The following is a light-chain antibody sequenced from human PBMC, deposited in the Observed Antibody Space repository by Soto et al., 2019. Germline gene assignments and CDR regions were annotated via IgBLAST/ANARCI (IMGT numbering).Light chain of an antibody. CDR3: PSYDISLSGVL. V-gene: IGLV1-40*01. J-gene: IGLJ2*01. CDR1: SSNIGAGYD. Sequence: QSVLTQPPSVSGAPGQRVTISCTGSSSNIGAGYDVHWYQHLPGTAPKVLIYRNRHRPSGVPDRFSGSKSGTSASLAITGLQADDEADYYCPSYDISLSGVLFGGGTKVTVL. CDR2: RNR.